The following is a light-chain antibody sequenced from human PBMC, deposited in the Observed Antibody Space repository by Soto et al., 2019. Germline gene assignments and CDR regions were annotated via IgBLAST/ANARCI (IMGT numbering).Light chain of an antibody. V-gene: IGKV1D-12*01. CDR2: AAC. Sequence: DIQMTQSPASVSASVGDTITITCRASQPISSWIAWYQQKPGQAPKLLIYAACRLQNGVPLRFSGSGSGTDFTLTLSSLQPEDFATYYWQKANSFPFTFGGGTMV. CDR3: QKANSFPFT. CDR1: QPISSW. J-gene: IGKJ4*01.